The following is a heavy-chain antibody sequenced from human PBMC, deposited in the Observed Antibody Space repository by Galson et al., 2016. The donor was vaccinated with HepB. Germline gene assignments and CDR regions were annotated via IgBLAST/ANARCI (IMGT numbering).Heavy chain of an antibody. CDR3: ARGGNCNGYFDL. CDR1: GFSLTTSGVC. J-gene: IGHJ2*01. V-gene: IGHV2-70*01. D-gene: IGHD1-1*01. CDR2: IDWDDDK. Sequence: PALVKPTQTLTLTCTFSGFSLTTSGVCVSWIRQPPGKALEWLAVIDWDDDKFYSSSVKTSLTISKDTSKNQVVLTMTNVDPVDTATYYCARGGNCNGYFDLWGRGTPVTVSS.